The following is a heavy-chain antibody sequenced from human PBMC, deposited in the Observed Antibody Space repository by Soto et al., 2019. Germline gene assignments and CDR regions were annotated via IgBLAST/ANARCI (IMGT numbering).Heavy chain of an antibody. V-gene: IGHV1-2*04. CDR3: ARVKGYCSGGSCYASALAGYYGMDV. D-gene: IGHD2-15*01. CDR1: GYTFTGYY. CDR2: INPNSGGT. J-gene: IGHJ6*02. Sequence: ASVKVSCKASGYTFTGYYMHWVRQAPGQGLEWMGWINPNSGGTNYAQKFQGWVTMTRDTSISTAYMELSRLRSDDTAVYYCARVKGYCSGGSCYASALAGYYGMDVWGHGTTVTVSS.